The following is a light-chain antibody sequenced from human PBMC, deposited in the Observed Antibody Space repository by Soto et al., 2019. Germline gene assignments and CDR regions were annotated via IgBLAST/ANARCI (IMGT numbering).Light chain of an antibody. CDR1: QTISSNY. V-gene: IGKV3-20*01. CDR3: QQYGSWT. J-gene: IGKJ1*01. Sequence: EIVLTQSPGTLSVSPGERATLSCRASQTISSNYLAWYQQKPGQAPSLLIYGTSSRATVIPDRFSGSGSGTDFTLTISRLEPEDSAIYYCQQYGSWTFGQGTHVEIK. CDR2: GTS.